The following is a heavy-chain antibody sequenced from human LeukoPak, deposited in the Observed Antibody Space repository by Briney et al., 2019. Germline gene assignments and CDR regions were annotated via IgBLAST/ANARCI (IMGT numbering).Heavy chain of an antibody. V-gene: IGHV3-15*01. J-gene: IGHJ4*02. D-gene: IGHD3-22*01. Sequence: PGGSLRLSCAASGFTFSSYAMSWVRQAPGKGLEWVGRIKSKTDGGTTDYAAPVKGRFTISRDDSKNTLYLQMNSLKTEDTAVYYCTTGYYDSSGYYIDYWGQGTLVTVSS. CDR2: IKSKTDGGTT. CDR1: GFTFSSYA. CDR3: TTGYYDSSGYYIDY.